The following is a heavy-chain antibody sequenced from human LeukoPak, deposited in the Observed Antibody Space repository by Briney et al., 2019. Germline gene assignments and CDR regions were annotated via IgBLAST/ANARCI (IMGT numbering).Heavy chain of an antibody. Sequence: GGSLRLSSAASGFTFSSYGMHWVRQAPGKGLEWVAFIRYDGSNKYYADSVKGRFTISRDNSKNTLYLQMNSLRAEDTAVYYCATVRGGDDDYWGQGTLVTVSS. CDR3: ATVRGGDDDY. CDR1: GFTFSSYG. D-gene: IGHD3-10*01. V-gene: IGHV3-30*02. J-gene: IGHJ4*02. CDR2: IRYDGSNK.